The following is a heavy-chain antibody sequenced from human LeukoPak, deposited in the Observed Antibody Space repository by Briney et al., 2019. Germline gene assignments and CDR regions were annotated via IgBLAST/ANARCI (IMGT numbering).Heavy chain of an antibody. CDR1: GFTFDDFA. CDR2: INWNSGRI. V-gene: IGHV3-9*01. D-gene: IGHD5-24*01. CDR3: AKDRDGSYYYGMDV. Sequence: PGGSLRLSCAASGFTFDDFAMHWVRQAPGKGLEWVSGINWNSGRIGYADSVKGRFTISRDNAKNSLYLQMNSLRAEDTALYYCAKDRDGSYYYGMDVWGQGTTVTVSS. J-gene: IGHJ6*02.